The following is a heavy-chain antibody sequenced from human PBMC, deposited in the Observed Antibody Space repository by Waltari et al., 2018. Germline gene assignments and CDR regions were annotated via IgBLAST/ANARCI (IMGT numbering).Heavy chain of an antibody. J-gene: IGHJ2*01. V-gene: IGHV1-69*02. CDR1: GGTFSSYT. Sequence: QVHLVQSGAEVKKLGSSVKVSCKASGGTFSSYTISRVRQAPGQGLEWMVRIIPIHGIANYAEKFQGRVTITAEKSTSTAYVELRILRSEDTAVYYCARAPESRGYYCNRDLEPWGRGTLVTVAS. CDR3: ARAPESRGYYCNRDLEP. CDR2: IIPIHGIA. D-gene: IGHD3-22*01.